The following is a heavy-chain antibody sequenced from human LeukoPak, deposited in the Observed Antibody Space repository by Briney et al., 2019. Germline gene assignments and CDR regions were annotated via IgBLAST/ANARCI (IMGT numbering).Heavy chain of an antibody. CDR3: ARSAVISRTSKPYYFDY. CDR1: GGSFSGYY. Sequence: SETLSLTCAVYGGSFSGYYWSWIRQPPGKGLEWIGEINHSGSTNYNPSLKSRVTISVDTSKYQFSLKLSSVTAADTAVYYCARSAVISRTSKPYYFDYWGQGTLVTVSS. V-gene: IGHV4-34*01. CDR2: INHSGST. J-gene: IGHJ4*02. D-gene: IGHD1-7*01.